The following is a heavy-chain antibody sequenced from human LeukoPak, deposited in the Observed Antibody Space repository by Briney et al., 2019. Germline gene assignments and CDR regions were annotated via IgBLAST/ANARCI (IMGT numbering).Heavy chain of an antibody. V-gene: IGHV4-59*08. Sequence: SETLSLTCTVSGGAISSNFWSWIRQPPGKGPEWIGYIYYSGSTNYKPSLKSRVTISVDTSKNQFSLKLSSVTAADTAVYYCAYYYDSSGFYPEMSWGQGILVTVSS. CDR1: GGAISSNF. CDR3: AYYYDSSGFYPEMS. CDR2: IYYSGST. D-gene: IGHD3-22*01. J-gene: IGHJ4*02.